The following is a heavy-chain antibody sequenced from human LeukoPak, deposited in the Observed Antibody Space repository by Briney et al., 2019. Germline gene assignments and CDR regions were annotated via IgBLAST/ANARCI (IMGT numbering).Heavy chain of an antibody. CDR2: ISYDGSNK. Sequence: GGSLRLSCAASGFTFSSHTMSWFRQAPGKGLEWVAVISYDGSNKYYADSVKGRFTISRDNSKNTLYLQMNSLRAEDTAVYYCARDREAAFWSGYRTHYYYYGMDVWGQGTTVTVSS. CDR1: GFTFSSHT. J-gene: IGHJ6*02. V-gene: IGHV3-30*04. D-gene: IGHD3-3*01. CDR3: ARDREAAFWSGYRTHYYYYGMDV.